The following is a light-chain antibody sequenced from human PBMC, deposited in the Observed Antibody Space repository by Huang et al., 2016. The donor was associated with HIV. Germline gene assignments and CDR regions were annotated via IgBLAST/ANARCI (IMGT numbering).Light chain of an antibody. CDR3: QQRSNWAPIT. CDR2: DAS. V-gene: IGKV3-11*01. Sequence: EIVLTQSPATLSFSPGERATLSCRASQSVSSYLAWYQQKPGQAPRRLIYDASNRATGIPARFSGSGSGTDFTLTISSLEPEDFAVYYCQQRSNWAPITFGGGTKVEIK. J-gene: IGKJ4*01. CDR1: QSVSSY.